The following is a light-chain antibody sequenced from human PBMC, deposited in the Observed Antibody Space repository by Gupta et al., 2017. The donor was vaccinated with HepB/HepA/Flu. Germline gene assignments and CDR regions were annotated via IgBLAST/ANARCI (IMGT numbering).Light chain of an antibody. CDR1: NSDVGRYYY. J-gene: IGLJ1*01. CDR2: DVS. Sequence: QSALTQPASVSGSPGQSITISCTGTNSDVGRYYYVSWYQQQPGKVPKMIIYDVSNRLSGVDSRFSGYKSGKTAFLIISGLQAEDEADFYCSSYTSASTQVFGTGTKVTVL. V-gene: IGLV2-14*03. CDR3: SSYTSASTQV.